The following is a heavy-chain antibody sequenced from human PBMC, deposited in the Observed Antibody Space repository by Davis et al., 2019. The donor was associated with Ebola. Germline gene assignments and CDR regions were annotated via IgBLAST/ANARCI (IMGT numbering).Heavy chain of an antibody. CDR1: GYSFTSYW. J-gene: IGHJ2*01. Sequence: GESLKISCKGSGYSFTSYWIGWVRQMPGKGLEWMGIIYPGDSDTRYSPSFQGQVSISADKSISTAYLQWSSLKASDTAMYYCARTPQFASRGYWYFALWGRGTLVTVSS. D-gene: IGHD3-16*01. CDR3: ARTPQFASRGYWYFAL. CDR2: IYPGDSDT. V-gene: IGHV5-51*01.